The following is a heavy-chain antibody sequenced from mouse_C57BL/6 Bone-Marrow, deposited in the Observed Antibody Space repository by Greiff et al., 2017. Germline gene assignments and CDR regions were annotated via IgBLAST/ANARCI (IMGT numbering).Heavy chain of an antibody. V-gene: IGHV1-81*01. J-gene: IGHJ3*01. D-gene: IGHD1-1*01. CDR2: IYPRSGNT. CDR3: ARFSSAWFAY. CDR1: GYTFTSYG. Sequence: QVQLQQSGAELARPGASVKLSCKASGYTFTSYGISWVKQRTGQGLEWIGEIYPRSGNTYYNEKFKGKATLTADQSSSTAYMELRSLTSEVSAVFFCARFSSAWFAYWGQGTLVTVSA.